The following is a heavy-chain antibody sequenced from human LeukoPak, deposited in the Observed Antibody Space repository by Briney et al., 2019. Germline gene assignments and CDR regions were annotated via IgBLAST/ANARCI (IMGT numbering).Heavy chain of an antibody. V-gene: IGHV1-69*13. CDR2: IIPIFGTA. J-gene: IGHJ4*02. Sequence: GASVKLSCKASGGTFSSYAISWVRQAPGQRLEWMGGIIPIFGTANYAQKFQGRVTITADESTSTAYMELSSLRPEDTAVYYCARVYYYGSVYSIGGYYFVYWGQGTLVTVSS. D-gene: IGHD3-10*01. CDR1: GGTFSSYA. CDR3: ARVYYYGSVYSIGGYYFVY.